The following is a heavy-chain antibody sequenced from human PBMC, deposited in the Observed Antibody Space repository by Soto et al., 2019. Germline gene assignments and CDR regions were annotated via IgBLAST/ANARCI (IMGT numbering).Heavy chain of an antibody. CDR3: ARAPWGSGWGLDI. D-gene: IGHD7-27*01. Sequence: QVQLLESGGGVVQPGGSLRLSCVASGFSLSSYAIHWVRQAPGKGLDWVAILWSDGATQYLADSVKGRFTISRDNSKRSGYLQMNSLRAEDTAVYDGARAPWGSGWGLDIWGQGTLVAVSS. J-gene: IGHJ3*02. V-gene: IGHV3-33*01. CDR1: GFSLSSYA. CDR2: LWSDGATQ.